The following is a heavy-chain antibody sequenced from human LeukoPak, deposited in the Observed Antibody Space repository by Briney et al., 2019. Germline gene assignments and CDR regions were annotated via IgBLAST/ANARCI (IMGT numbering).Heavy chain of an antibody. CDR3: VGSSYDSCGYYSHLDY. CDR2: IYYSGST. V-gene: IGHV4-59*01. CDR1: GGSLSSYH. J-gene: IGHJ4*02. D-gene: IGHD3-22*01. Sequence: SEILSLTCTVTGGSLSSYHWSWIRQPPGKGLDGIGYIYYSGSTNYNPSLQRRVTISVVTSKNQVYLKPRTVTAAGRGVCKCVGSSYDSCGYYSHLDYWSQGTLVTVCS.